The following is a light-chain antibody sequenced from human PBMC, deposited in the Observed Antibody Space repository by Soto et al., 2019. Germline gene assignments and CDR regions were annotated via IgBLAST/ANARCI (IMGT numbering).Light chain of an antibody. CDR1: SSNIGATYD. Sequence: QLVLTQPPSVSGAPGQRVTISCTGDSSNIGATYDVHWYRQLPGTAPKLLIFGNTNRPSGVPDRFSGSKSGTSAALAISGLQPEDEADYYCQSYDGSLGAVVFGGGTKLTVL. J-gene: IGLJ2*01. CDR2: GNT. CDR3: QSYDGSLGAVV. V-gene: IGLV1-40*01.